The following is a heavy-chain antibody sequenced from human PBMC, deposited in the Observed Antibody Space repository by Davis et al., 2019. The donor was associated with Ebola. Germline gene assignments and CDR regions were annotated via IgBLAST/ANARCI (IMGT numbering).Heavy chain of an antibody. Sequence: AASVKVSCKASGYTFTSYGISWVRQAPGQGLEWMGGIIPNSGSANYAQKFQGRVAITADESATSVYMELSSLRSEDTAMYYCVRDYSSRWYGWFDPWGQGTLVTVSS. J-gene: IGHJ5*02. CDR1: GYTFTSYG. CDR2: IIPNSGSA. CDR3: VRDYSSRWYGWFDP. D-gene: IGHD4-11*01. V-gene: IGHV1-69*13.